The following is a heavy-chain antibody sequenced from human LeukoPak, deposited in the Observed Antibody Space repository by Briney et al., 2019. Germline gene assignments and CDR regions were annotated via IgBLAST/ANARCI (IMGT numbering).Heavy chain of an antibody. CDR2: INPNSGGT. CDR1: GYTFTGYY. J-gene: IGHJ5*02. Sequence: ASVKVSCKASGYTFTGYYMHWVRQAPGQGLEWMGWINPNSGGTNYAQKFQGRVTMTRDTSISTAYMELSRPRSDDTAVYYCARVLGRLSYSSSWYDWFDPWGQGTLVTVSS. CDR3: ARVLGRLSYSSSWYDWFDP. D-gene: IGHD6-13*01. V-gene: IGHV1-2*02.